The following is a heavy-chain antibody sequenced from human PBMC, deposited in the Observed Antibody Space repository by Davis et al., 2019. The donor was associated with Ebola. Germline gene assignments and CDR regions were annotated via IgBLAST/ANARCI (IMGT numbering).Heavy chain of an antibody. V-gene: IGHV4-30-4*01. Sequence: MPSETLSLTCTVSGDSMSGGDYYWSWLRQPPGKGLEYIAYIYHNGIARYNASLQSRVTISVDTSKSQFSLKLTSLTAADTAVYYCARGGRDGYNYYYYYYGMDVWGQGTTVTVSS. CDR1: GDSMSGGDYY. CDR3: ARGGRDGYNYYYYYYGMDV. J-gene: IGHJ6*02. D-gene: IGHD5-24*01. CDR2: IYHNGIA.